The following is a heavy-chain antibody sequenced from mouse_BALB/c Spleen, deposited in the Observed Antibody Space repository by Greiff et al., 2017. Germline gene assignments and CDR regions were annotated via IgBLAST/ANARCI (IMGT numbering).Heavy chain of an antibody. J-gene: IGHJ4*01. CDR3: SRAYDNYYYAMDY. CDR1: GFSFTGYC. Sequence: VKLLESGPGLVAPSQSLSITCTVSGFSFTGYCVNWVRQPPGKGLEWLGLIWGDGSTDYNTALKSSLSISKDNSKSQVFLKMNSLQTDDTARYYCSRAYDNYYYAMDYWGQGTSVTVSA. CDR2: IWGDGST. V-gene: IGHV2-6-7*01. D-gene: IGHD2-10*02.